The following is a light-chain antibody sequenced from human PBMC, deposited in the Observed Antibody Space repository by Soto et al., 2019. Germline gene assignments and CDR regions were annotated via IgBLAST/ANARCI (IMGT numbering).Light chain of an antibody. J-gene: IGKJ4*01. V-gene: IGKV1-16*01. CDR3: QHNNIYSQP. CDR1: QGISND. CDR2: GAS. Sequence: IQMTKSPSSLSASVGDRVTLTCRASQGISNDLAWFHQKPVKAPKRLINGASTLQSGVPSRFSGSGSGTDFPPTISTLQPDDLATYYCQHNNIYSQPFGRGPRWIS.